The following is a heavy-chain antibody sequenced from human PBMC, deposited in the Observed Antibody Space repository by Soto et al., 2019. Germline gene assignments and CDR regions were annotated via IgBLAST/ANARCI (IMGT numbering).Heavy chain of an antibody. CDR1: GGSISSGGYY. Sequence: SETLSLTCTVSGGSISSGGYYWSWIRQHPGKGLEWIGYIYYSGSTYYNPSLKSRVTISVDTSKNQFSLKLSSVTAADTAVYYCARARARSIAAAVYFDYWGQGTLVTVSS. CDR2: IYYSGST. J-gene: IGHJ4*02. V-gene: IGHV4-31*03. D-gene: IGHD6-13*01. CDR3: ARARARSIAAAVYFDY.